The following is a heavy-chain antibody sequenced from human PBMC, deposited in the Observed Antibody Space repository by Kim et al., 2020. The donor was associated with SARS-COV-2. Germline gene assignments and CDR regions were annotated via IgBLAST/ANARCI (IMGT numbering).Heavy chain of an antibody. CDR1: GTSIGIGYY. CDR3: ARQLAGISFNFEV. V-gene: IGHV4-38-2*01. Sequence: SETLSLNCSVSGTSIGIGYYWAWIRQPPGGGLEWIGSISHSSHTYYKSSLQSRVTMSVDRSKNLFSLMLTSVTAADTAMYFCARQLAGISFNFEVWGRGTRVTVSS. D-gene: IGHD3-16*01. CDR2: ISHSSHT. J-gene: IGHJ3*01.